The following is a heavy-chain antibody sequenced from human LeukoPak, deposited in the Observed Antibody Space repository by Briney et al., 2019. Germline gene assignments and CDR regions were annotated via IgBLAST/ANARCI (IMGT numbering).Heavy chain of an antibody. CDR1: GFTFSSYW. CDR2: RKQDGSEK. D-gene: IGHD6-13*01. V-gene: IGHV3-7*01. CDR3: ARDGLGYSSPVGAFNV. J-gene: IGHJ3*01. Sequence: PGGSLRLSCAASGFTFSSYWMSWVRQAPGKGLEWVANRKQDGSEKYYVDSVKGRFTISRDSAKNSLYLQMNSLRAEDTAVYYCARDGLGYSSPVGAFNVWGQGTMVTVSS.